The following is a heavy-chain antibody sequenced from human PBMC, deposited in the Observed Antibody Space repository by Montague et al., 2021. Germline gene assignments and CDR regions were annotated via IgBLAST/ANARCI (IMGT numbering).Heavy chain of an antibody. Sequence: SETLSLTCGVYGGSLSEYYWTWIRQSPEKGLEWIGEVRHIGSTNYNPSLKSRGTMSVDKSKNHFSLKLRSVTAADAAVYYCASDRGPFDYWGQGTVVTVSS. D-gene: IGHD3-10*01. J-gene: IGHJ4*02. V-gene: IGHV4-34*01. CDR3: ASDRGPFDY. CDR2: VRHIGST. CDR1: GGSLSEYY.